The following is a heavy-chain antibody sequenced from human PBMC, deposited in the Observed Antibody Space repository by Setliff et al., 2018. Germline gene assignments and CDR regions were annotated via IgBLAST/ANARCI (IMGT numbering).Heavy chain of an antibody. CDR2: INPSGGFT. Sequence: ASVKVSCKASGYTFTSYYMHWVRQAPGQGLEWMGIINPSGGFTSYAQKFQDRVTMTRDTSTSTVYMELSSLRSGDTAMYYCARVKAPALYYYMDVWGKGTTVTVSS. D-gene: IGHD3-16*02. J-gene: IGHJ6*03. CDR3: ARVKAPALYYYMDV. V-gene: IGHV1-46*01. CDR1: GYTFTSYY.